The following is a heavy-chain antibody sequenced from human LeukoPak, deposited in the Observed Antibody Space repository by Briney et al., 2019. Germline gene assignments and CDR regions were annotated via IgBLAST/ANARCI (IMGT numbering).Heavy chain of an antibody. D-gene: IGHD4-17*01. Sequence: PSETLSLTCTVSGYSISSGYYWGWIRQPPGKGLEWIGSIYHSGSTYYNPSLKSRVTISVDTSKNQFSLKLSSVTAADTAVYYCARGLLTVTTHFDYWGQGTLVTVSS. CDR2: IYHSGST. CDR1: GYSISSGYY. J-gene: IGHJ4*02. CDR3: ARGLLTVTTHFDY. V-gene: IGHV4-38-2*02.